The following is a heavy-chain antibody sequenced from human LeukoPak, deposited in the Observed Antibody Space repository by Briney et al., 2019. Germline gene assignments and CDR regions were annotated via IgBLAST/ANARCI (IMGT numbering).Heavy chain of an antibody. CDR1: GYTLTELS. CDR3: ATASRVRPDDCSGGSCYSGGWFDP. V-gene: IGHV1-24*01. Sequence: ASVKVSCKVSGYTLTELSMHWVRQAPGKGLEWMGGFDPEDGETIYAQKFQGRVTMTEDTSTDTAYMELSSPRSEDTAVYYCATASRVRPDDCSGGSCYSGGWFDPWGQGTLVTVSS. J-gene: IGHJ5*02. D-gene: IGHD2-15*01. CDR2: FDPEDGET.